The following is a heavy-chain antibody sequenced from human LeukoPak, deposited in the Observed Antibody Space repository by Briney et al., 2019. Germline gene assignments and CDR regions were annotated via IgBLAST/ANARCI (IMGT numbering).Heavy chain of an antibody. CDR3: ARGVEPYYYYYMDV. CDR1: GGSVTNTNYY. V-gene: IGHV4-39*07. CDR2: VYHSGIT. D-gene: IGHD6-13*01. J-gene: IGHJ6*03. Sequence: SETLSLTCTVSGGSVTNTNYYWAWIRQPPGEGLEWIGSVYHSGITYYTPSLKSRVSISVDTSKNQFSLKVTSVTAADTAVYYCARGVEPYYYYYMDVWGKGTTVTVSS.